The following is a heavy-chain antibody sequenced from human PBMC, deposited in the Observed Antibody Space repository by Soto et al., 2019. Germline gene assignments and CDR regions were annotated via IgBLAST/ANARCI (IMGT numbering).Heavy chain of an antibody. CDR1: GGSISSYY. Sequence: QVQLQESGPGLVKPSETLSLTCTVSGGSISSYYWSWIRQPPGKGLEWIGYIYYSGSTNYNPSLKSRVTTSVDTSKNQFSLKLSSVTAADTAVYYCARGLPYFDYWGQGTLVTVSS. J-gene: IGHJ4*02. CDR3: ARGLPYFDY. CDR2: IYYSGST. V-gene: IGHV4-59*08.